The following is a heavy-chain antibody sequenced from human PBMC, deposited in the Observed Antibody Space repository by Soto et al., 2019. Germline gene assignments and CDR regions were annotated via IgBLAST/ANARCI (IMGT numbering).Heavy chain of an antibody. Sequence: LRLSCAASGFTFSSYWISWVRQAPWKGLEWVANIKQDGSEKYYVDSVKGRFTISRDNAKNSLYLQMNSLRAEDTAVYYCARDTVPGLFPNNWFDPWGQGTLVTVSS. CDR2: IKQDGSEK. J-gene: IGHJ5*02. CDR3: ARDTVPGLFPNNWFDP. D-gene: IGHD4-4*01. V-gene: IGHV3-7*01. CDR1: GFTFSSYW.